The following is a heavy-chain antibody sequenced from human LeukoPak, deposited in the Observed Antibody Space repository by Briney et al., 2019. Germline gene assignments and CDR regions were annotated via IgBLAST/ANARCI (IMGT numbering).Heavy chain of an antibody. Sequence: ASVKVSCKASGYTFTSYDINWVRQATGQGLEWMGWMNPNSGNTGYAQKFQGRVTMTRNTSISTAYMEQSSLRSEDTAVYYCARGRGYCSGGSCYLFDYWGQGTLVTVSS. J-gene: IGHJ4*02. CDR1: GYTFTSYD. CDR2: MNPNSGNT. V-gene: IGHV1-8*01. D-gene: IGHD2-15*01. CDR3: ARGRGYCSGGSCYLFDY.